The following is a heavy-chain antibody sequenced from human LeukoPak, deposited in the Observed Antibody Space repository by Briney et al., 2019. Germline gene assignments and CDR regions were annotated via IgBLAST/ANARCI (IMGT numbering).Heavy chain of an antibody. D-gene: IGHD6-13*01. CDR1: GGSISSSSYY. V-gene: IGHV4-39*07. CDR3: AREGQQLGGKGAFDI. CDR2: IYYSGST. J-gene: IGHJ3*02. Sequence: SETLSLTCTVSGGSISSSSYYWGWIRQPPGKGLEWIGSIYYSGSTYYNPSLKSRVTISVDTSKNQFSLKLSSVTAADTAVYYCAREGQQLGGKGAFDIWGQGTMVTVSS.